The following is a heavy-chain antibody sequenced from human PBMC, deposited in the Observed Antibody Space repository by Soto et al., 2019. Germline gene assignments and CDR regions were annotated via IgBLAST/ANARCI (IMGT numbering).Heavy chain of an antibody. D-gene: IGHD6-25*01. CDR1: RGSFSGFY. CDR3: ARGRGYVYGSNFYGLDV. Sequence: SETLSLTCGVYRGSFSGFYWSWVRQTPGGGLEWIGEINHSGATNYNPSFQNRVTISVDKSTNNFSLKMTSVTAADAAVYYCARGRGYVYGSNFYGLDVWGQGTTVTVSS. J-gene: IGHJ6*02. CDR2: INHSGAT. V-gene: IGHV4-34*01.